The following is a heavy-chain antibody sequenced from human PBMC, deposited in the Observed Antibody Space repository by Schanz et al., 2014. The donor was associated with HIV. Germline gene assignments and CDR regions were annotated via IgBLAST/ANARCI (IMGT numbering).Heavy chain of an antibody. J-gene: IGHJ6*02. CDR2: IWYDGSNK. V-gene: IGHV3-33*01. Sequence: QVQLVEYGGGVVQPGRSLRLSCAASGFTFSTYGMHWVRQAPGKGLEWVAVIWYDGSNKYYADSVKGRFTISRDNSKNTLYLQMNSLRVEDRAVYYCARASRIAASDRDPRLSYLYGMDVWGQGTTVTVSS. D-gene: IGHD6-13*01. CDR1: GFTFSTYG. CDR3: ARASRIAASDRDPRLSYLYGMDV.